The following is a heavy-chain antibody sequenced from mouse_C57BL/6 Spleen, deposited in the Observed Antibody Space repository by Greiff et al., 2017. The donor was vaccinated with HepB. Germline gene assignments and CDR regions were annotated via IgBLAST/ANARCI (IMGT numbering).Heavy chain of an antibody. CDR2: IYPRSGNT. J-gene: IGHJ2*01. D-gene: IGHD1-1*01. Sequence: VQLQQSGAELARPGASVKLSCKASGYTFTSYGISWVKQRTGQGLEWIGEIYPRSGNTYYNEKFKGKATLTADKSSSTAYMELRGLTSEDSAVYFCARKGGVIRSFDYWGKGATLTVSS. CDR1: GYTFTSYG. V-gene: IGHV1-81*01. CDR3: ARKGGVIRSFDY.